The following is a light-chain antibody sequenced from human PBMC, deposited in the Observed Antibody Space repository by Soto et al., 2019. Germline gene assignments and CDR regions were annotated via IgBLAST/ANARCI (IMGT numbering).Light chain of an antibody. J-gene: IGKJ4*01. CDR3: QQRSNWPALT. V-gene: IGKV3-11*01. CDR2: DAS. CDR1: QGFSIN. Sequence: EIVLTQSPATLSLSPGKKATFSCRASQGFSINLAWYHQKPGQAPRLLIYDASNRATGIPARFSGSGSGTDFTLTISSLEPEDFAVYYCQQRSNWPALTFGGGTKVEIK.